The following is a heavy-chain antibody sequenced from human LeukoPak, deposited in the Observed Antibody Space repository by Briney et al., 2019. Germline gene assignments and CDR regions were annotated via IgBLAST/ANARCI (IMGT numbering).Heavy chain of an antibody. D-gene: IGHD6-13*01. Sequence: SETLSLTCAVYGGSFSGYYWSWIRQPPGKGLEWIGEINHSGSTNYNPSLKSRVTISVDTSKNQFSLKLSSVTAADTAVYYCAAEQQLWFDPWGQGTPVTVSS. V-gene: IGHV4-34*01. CDR3: AAEQQLWFDP. CDR1: GGSFSGYY. CDR2: INHSGST. J-gene: IGHJ5*02.